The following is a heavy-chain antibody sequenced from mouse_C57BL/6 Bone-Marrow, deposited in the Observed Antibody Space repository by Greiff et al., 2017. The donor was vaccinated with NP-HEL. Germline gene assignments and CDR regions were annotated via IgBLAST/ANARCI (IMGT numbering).Heavy chain of an antibody. Sequence: QVQLQQSGAELVRPGSSVKLSCKASGYTFTSYWMDWVKQRPGQGLEWIGNIYPSDSETHYNQKFKDKATLTVDKSSSTAYMQLSSLTSEDSAVYYCARGITTVVAHYFDYWGQGTTLTVSS. CDR3: ARGITTVVAHYFDY. J-gene: IGHJ2*01. V-gene: IGHV1-61*01. CDR1: GYTFTSYW. D-gene: IGHD1-1*01. CDR2: IYPSDSET.